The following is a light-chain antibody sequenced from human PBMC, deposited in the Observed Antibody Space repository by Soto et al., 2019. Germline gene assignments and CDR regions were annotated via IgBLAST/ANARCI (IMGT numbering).Light chain of an antibody. Sequence: QPVLTQPPSVSGAPGQRVTISCTGSSSNIGAGYDVHWYQQLPGTAPKLLIYGNNNRPSGVPDRFSGSKSDTSASLAITGLQAEDEAEYYCQSFDNSLSGSRVFGTGTKVTVL. CDR2: GNN. CDR3: QSFDNSLSGSRV. V-gene: IGLV1-40*01. J-gene: IGLJ1*01. CDR1: SSNIGAGYD.